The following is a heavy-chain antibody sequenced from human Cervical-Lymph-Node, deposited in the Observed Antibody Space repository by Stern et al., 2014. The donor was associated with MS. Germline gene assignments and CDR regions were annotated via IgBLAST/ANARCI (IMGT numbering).Heavy chain of an antibody. CDR3: ARQRYFDY. Sequence: VQLVQSGPEVKRPGESLKISCQASGYTLTSYWIGWVRQMPGKGLEWIAIIFPGGSDIRYSPSFQGQVTISADKSSSTAYLQWNNLKASDTAIYYCARQRYFDYWGQGTLVTVSS. CDR2: IFPGGSDI. V-gene: IGHV5-51*01. CDR1: GYTLTSYW. J-gene: IGHJ4*02.